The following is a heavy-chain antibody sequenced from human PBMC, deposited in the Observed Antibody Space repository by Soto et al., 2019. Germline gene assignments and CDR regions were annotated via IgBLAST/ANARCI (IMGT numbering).Heavy chain of an antibody. Sequence: QAQLMQSGAEVKKLGSSVKVSCRASGGTFSGYAINWVRQAPGQGLEWMGGIIPLLGITDYGQKFQGRITIAADESTGTAYMDLRGLRSEDTAVYYCARDPRSITGTTSSEDFQHWGQGTPVSVSS. CDR1: GGTFSGYA. J-gene: IGHJ1*01. CDR3: ARDPRSITGTTSSEDFQH. D-gene: IGHD1-20*01. CDR2: IIPLLGIT. V-gene: IGHV1-69*01.